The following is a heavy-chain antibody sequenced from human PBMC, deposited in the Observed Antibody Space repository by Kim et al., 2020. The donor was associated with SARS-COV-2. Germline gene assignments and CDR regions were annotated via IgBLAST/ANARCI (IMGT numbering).Heavy chain of an antibody. Sequence: GGSLRLSCAASGFTFSDYYMSWIRQAPGKGLEWVSYISSSSSYTNYADSVKGRFTISRDNAKNSLYLQMNSLRAEDTAVYYCARLVGSYGSDYWGQGTLVTVSS. J-gene: IGHJ4*02. CDR1: GFTFSDYY. CDR2: ISSSSSYT. D-gene: IGHD5-18*01. V-gene: IGHV3-11*03. CDR3: ARLVGSYGSDY.